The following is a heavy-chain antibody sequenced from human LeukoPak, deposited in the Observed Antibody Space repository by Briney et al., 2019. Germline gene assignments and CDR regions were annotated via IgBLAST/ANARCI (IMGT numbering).Heavy chain of an antibody. CDR1: GGTFSSYA. CDR3: ARGVLVVVPAAIYYYYYMDV. V-gene: IGHV1-69*13. Sequence: ASVKVSCKASGGTFSSYAISWVRQAPGQGLEWMGGIIPIFGTANYAQKFQGRVTITADESTSTAYMELSSLRSEDTAVYYCARGVLVVVPAAIYYYYYMDVWGKGTTVTVSS. CDR2: IIPIFGTA. J-gene: IGHJ6*03. D-gene: IGHD2-2*01.